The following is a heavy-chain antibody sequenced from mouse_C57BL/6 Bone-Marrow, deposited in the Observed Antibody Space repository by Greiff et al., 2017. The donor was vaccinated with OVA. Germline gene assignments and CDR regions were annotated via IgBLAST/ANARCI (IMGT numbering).Heavy chain of an antibody. D-gene: IGHD2-3*01. CDR3: VGDLDGYPHPPHHWYFDV. CDR2: IRSKSSNYAT. Sequence: EVQGVESGGGLVQPKGSLKLSCAASGFTFNTYAMHWVRQAPGKGLEWVARIRSKSSNYATYYADSVKDRFTISRDDSQSMLYLQMNNLKTEDTAMYYCVGDLDGYPHPPHHWYFDVWGTGTTVTVSS. CDR1: GFTFNTYA. V-gene: IGHV10-3*01. J-gene: IGHJ1*03.